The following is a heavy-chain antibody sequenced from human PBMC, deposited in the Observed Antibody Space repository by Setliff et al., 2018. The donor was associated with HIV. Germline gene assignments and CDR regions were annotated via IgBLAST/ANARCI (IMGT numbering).Heavy chain of an antibody. CDR3: ARDRYAGEIDY. V-gene: IGHV4-59*12. J-gene: IGHJ4*02. D-gene: IGHD3-10*01. CDR1: GGSISSYY. Sequence: TLSLTCTVSGGSISSYYWSWIRQPPGKGLEWIGYIYYSGSTNYNPSLKSRVTISIDTSKNQFSLKMSSVTAADTAVYYCARDRYAGEIDYWGQGTLVTVSS. CDR2: IYYSGST.